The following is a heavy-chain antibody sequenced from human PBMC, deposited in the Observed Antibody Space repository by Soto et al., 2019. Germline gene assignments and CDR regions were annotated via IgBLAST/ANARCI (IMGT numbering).Heavy chain of an antibody. D-gene: IGHD6-13*01. CDR1: GFTFSSYA. CDR2: ISYDGSNK. CDR3: ARVRGIAYSSSGNDY. V-gene: IGHV3-30-3*01. J-gene: IGHJ4*02. Sequence: GGSLRLSCAASGFTFSSYAMHWVRQAPGKGLEWVAVISYDGSNKYYADSVKGRFTISRDNSKNTLYLQMNSLRAEDTAVYYCARVRGIAYSSSGNDYWGQGTLVTVSS.